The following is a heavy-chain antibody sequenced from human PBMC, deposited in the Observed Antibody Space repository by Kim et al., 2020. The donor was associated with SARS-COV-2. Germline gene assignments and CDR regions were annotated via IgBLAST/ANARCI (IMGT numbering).Heavy chain of an antibody. D-gene: IGHD1-26*01. Sequence: GGSLRLSCAASGFTFSNAWMSWVRQAPGKGLEWVGRIKSKTDGGTTDYAAPVKGRFTISRDDSKHTLYLQMNSLKTEDTAVYYCTTAVGATTFDYWGQGTLVTVSS. CDR2: IKSKTDGGTT. CDR1: GFTFSNAW. CDR3: TTAVGATTFDY. V-gene: IGHV3-15*01. J-gene: IGHJ4*02.